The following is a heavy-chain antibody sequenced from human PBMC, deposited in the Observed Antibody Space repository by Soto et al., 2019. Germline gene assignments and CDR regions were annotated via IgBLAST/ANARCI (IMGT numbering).Heavy chain of an antibody. CDR1: GGSFSAYY. D-gene: IGHD4-4*01. J-gene: IGHJ5*02. CDR2: INHSGST. Sequence: QVQLQQWGAGLLKPSETLSLTCAVYGGSFSAYYWSWIRQPPGKGLDWIGEINHSGSTNYNPSLNGRVTLSADTSKYQFSLKLSSVTAADTAVYYCARHYRDYGNYGGSRIDPGGQGTLVTVSS. CDR3: ARHYRDYGNYGGSRIDP. V-gene: IGHV4-34*01.